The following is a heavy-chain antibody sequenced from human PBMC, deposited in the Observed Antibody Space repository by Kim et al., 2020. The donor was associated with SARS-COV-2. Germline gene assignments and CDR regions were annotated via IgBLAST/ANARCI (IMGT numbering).Heavy chain of an antibody. CDR2: IWYDGNYK. CDR1: GVTFSDYA. Sequence: GGSLRLSCESSGVTFSDYAFHWVRQALGKGLEWVAIIWYDGNYKYYIESVQGRFTISRDNSKNTVFLQMNSLRVDDTGVYYCAKGADNSGHDGFDFWGRGTKVTVSS. J-gene: IGHJ3*01. V-gene: IGHV3-33*03. D-gene: IGHD3-22*01. CDR3: AKGADNSGHDGFDF.